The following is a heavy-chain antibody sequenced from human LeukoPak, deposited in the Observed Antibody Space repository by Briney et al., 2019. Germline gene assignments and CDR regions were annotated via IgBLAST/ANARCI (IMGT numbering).Heavy chain of an antibody. V-gene: IGHV1-18*01. Sequence: ASVKVSCTASGYTFTSYGISWVRQAPGQGLEWMGWISAYNGNTNYAQKLQGRVTMTTDTSTSTAYMELRSLRSDDTAVYYCARDLRSSGWTAGNYWGQGTLVTVSS. J-gene: IGHJ4*02. CDR3: ARDLRSSGWTAGNY. D-gene: IGHD6-19*01. CDR2: ISAYNGNT. CDR1: GYTFTSYG.